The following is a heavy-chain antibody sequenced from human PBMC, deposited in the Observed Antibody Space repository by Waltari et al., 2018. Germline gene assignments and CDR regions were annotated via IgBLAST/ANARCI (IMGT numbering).Heavy chain of an antibody. CDR1: GYSISSGYY. CDR3: AREARALDY. J-gene: IGHJ4*02. Sequence: QVQLQESGPGLVKPSETLSLTCTVSGYSISSGYYWGWIRQPPGKGPEWIGSIYHSGSTYYNPSLKSRVTISVDTSKNQFSLKLSSVTAADTAVYYCAREARALDYWGQGTLVTVSS. CDR2: IYHSGST. V-gene: IGHV4-38-2*02.